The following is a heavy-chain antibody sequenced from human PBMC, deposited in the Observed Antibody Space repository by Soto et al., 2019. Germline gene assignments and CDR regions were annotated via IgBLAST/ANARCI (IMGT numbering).Heavy chain of an antibody. V-gene: IGHV3-30-3*01. CDR2: ISYDGSNK. CDR1: GFTFSSYA. Sequence: GGSLRLSCAASGFTFSSYAMHCVRQAPGKGLEWVAAISYDGSNKYYADSVKGRFTISRDNSKNTLYLQMNSLRAEDTAVYYCARPNSDFWSGYRYWGQGTLVTVSS. D-gene: IGHD3-3*01. J-gene: IGHJ4*02. CDR3: ARPNSDFWSGYRY.